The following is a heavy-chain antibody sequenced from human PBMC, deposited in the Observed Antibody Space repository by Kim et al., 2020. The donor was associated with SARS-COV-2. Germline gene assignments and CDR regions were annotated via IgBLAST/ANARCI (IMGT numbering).Heavy chain of an antibody. Sequence: GRGGSNTDAASMKGRFTISRDNSKNTLYLQMNSLRAEDTAVYYSMIVPGYWGQGTLVTVSS. CDR2: GRGGSN. CDR3: MIVPGY. J-gene: IGHJ4*02. V-gene: IGHV3-23*01.